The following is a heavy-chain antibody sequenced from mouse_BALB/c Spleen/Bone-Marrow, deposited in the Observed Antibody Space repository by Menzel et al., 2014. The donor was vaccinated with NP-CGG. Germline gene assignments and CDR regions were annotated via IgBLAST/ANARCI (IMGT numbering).Heavy chain of an antibody. CDR1: GYSFTDYS. J-gene: IGHJ1*03. Sequence: EVQLQQSGPELVKPGASVKVSCKASGYSFTDYSMYCVKQSHGKSLEWIGYIDPYNGDTTYNQKFKGKATLTVDKSSSTAFIHLNSLTSEDSAVYYCTRYYRYDYWYFDVWGTGTTVTVSS. D-gene: IGHD2-14*01. CDR3: TRYYRYDYWYFDV. CDR2: IDPYNGDT. V-gene: IGHV1S135*01.